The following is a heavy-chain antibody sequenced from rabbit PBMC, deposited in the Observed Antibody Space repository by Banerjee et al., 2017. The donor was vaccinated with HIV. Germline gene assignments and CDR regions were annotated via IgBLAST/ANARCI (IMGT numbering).Heavy chain of an antibody. CDR2: NYAGSSGST. CDR1: GLSGRSGEE. CDR3: ARSTNSGYTTRLDL. D-gene: IGHD1-1*01. V-gene: IGHV1S40*01. J-gene: IGHJ3*01. Sequence: ESGGERVKPGAYPKITSTASGLSGRSGEERGRGRQAPGKGLEWIACNYAGSSGSTYYASWAKGRFTISKTSSTTVTLQMSSLTAADTATYFCARSTNSGYTTRLDLWGPGTLVTVS.